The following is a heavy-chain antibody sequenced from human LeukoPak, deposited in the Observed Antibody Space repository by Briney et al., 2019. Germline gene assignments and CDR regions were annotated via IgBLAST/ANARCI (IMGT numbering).Heavy chain of an antibody. V-gene: IGHV3-23*01. CDR3: AKAPVGPCSGTFCYPLGL. J-gene: IGHJ4*02. Sequence: GGSLRLSCAASGFTFSSYAMSWVRQAPGKGLEWVSAISGSDAGTYSADSVQGRFTISRDNSRNTLYLQMNSLRAEDTAVYHCAKAPVGPCSGTFCYPLGLWGQGTLVTVSS. D-gene: IGHD2-15*01. CDR1: GFTFSSYA. CDR2: ISGSDAGT.